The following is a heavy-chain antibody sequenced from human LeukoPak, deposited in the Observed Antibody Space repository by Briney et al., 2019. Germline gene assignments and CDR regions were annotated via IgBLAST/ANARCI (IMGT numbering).Heavy chain of an antibody. D-gene: IGHD4-17*01. CDR2: IYTSGSI. Sequence: PSQTLSLTCTVSGGSISSGSLYWSWIRQPAGKGLEWIGRIYTSGSINYNPSLMSRVTISVDTSKNQFSLKLNSMTAADTAVYYCARGTAVTFDYWGQGTLVTVSS. CDR1: GGSISSGSLY. V-gene: IGHV4-61*02. CDR3: ARGTAVTFDY. J-gene: IGHJ4*02.